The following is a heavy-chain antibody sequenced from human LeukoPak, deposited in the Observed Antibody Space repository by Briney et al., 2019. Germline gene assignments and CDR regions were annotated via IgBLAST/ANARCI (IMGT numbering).Heavy chain of an antibody. CDR2: IYYSGST. J-gene: IGHJ6*03. CDR3: ARGPRGPSGYLSYYYYYMDV. D-gene: IGHD3-3*01. CDR1: GGSISSYY. V-gene: IGHV4-59*01. Sequence: SETLSLTCTVSGGSISSYYWSWIRQPPGKGLEWIGYIYYSGSTNYNPSLKSRVTISVDTSKNQLSLKLSSVTAADTAVYYCARGPRGPSGYLSYYYYYMDVWGKGTTVTVSS.